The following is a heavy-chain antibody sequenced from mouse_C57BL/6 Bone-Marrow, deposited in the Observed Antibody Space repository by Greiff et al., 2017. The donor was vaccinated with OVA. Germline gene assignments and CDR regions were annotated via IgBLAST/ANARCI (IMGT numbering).Heavy chain of an antibody. J-gene: IGHJ4*01. CDR3: AREILRSPYCYAMDY. CDR1: GYTFTSYW. V-gene: IGHV1-53*01. Sequence: QVQLKQPGTELVKPGASVKLSCKASGYTFTSYWMHWVKQRPGQGLEWIGNINPSNGGTNYNEKFKSKATLTVNKSSSTAYMQLSSLTSEDSAVYYCAREILRSPYCYAMDYWGQGTSVTVSS. CDR2: INPSNGGT. D-gene: IGHD1-1*01.